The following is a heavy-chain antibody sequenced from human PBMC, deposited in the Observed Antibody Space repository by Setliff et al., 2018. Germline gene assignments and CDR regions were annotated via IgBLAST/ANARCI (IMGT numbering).Heavy chain of an antibody. V-gene: IGHV4-61*09. CDR1: GGTISSGNYY. J-gene: IGHJ6*03. CDR3: ARLNDYGDPRPYYYYMDV. CDR2: IQTSGTT. D-gene: IGHD4-17*01. Sequence: SETLSLTCTVSGGTISSGNYYWSWIRQPAGKGLEWIGHIQTSGTTNYNPSLKSRVTISVDTSKNQFSLKLSAVTAADTAVYFCARLNDYGDPRPYYYYMDVWGKGTTVTVSS.